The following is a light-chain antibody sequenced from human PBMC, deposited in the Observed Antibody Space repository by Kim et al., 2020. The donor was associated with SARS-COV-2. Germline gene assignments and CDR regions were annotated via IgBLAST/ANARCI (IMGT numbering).Light chain of an antibody. CDR3: QAWDSSTYV. V-gene: IGLV3-1*01. CDR2: QDT. J-gene: IGLJ1*01. CDR1: KVGDKY. Sequence: SYELTQPPSVSVSPGQTASITCSGDKVGDKYVCWYQQKPGQSPVLIIYQDTKRPSGIPERFSGSNSGNTATLTISGTQAMDEADYYCQAWDSSTYVFGTGTKVTVL.